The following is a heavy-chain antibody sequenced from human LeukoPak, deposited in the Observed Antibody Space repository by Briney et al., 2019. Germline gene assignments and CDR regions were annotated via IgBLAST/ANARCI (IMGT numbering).Heavy chain of an antibody. D-gene: IGHD4-11*01. Sequence: TETLSLTCTVSGDSIRSYYWSWIRQPAGKGLGWIGRIHTSRSTNYNPSLKSRVTMSVDTSKNQFSLKVNSVTAADTAVYYCARARDYSNPSFFYMDVWGKGATVTVSS. CDR3: ARARDYSNPSFFYMDV. CDR2: IHTSRST. V-gene: IGHV4-4*07. J-gene: IGHJ6*03. CDR1: GDSIRSYY.